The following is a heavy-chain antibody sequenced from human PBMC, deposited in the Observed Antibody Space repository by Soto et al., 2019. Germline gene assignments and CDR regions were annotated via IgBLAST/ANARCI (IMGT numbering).Heavy chain of an antibody. CDR1: GFTFSSYA. Sequence: GGSLRLSCAASGFTFSSYAMSWVRQAPGKGLEWVSAISGSGGSTYYADSVKGRFTISRDNSKNTLYLQMNSLRAEDTAVYYCAKDRVIFGVVMEYYFDYWGQGTLVTVSS. CDR3: AKDRVIFGVVMEYYFDY. V-gene: IGHV3-23*01. CDR2: ISGSGGST. D-gene: IGHD3-3*01. J-gene: IGHJ4*02.